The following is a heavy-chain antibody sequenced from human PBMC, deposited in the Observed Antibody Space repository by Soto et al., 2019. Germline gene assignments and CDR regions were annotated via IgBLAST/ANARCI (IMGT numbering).Heavy chain of an antibody. CDR2: ISAYNGNT. CDR3: ARVGEDFGGATSINWFDP. CDR1: WYTFTSYG. D-gene: IGHD3-3*01. V-gene: IGHV1-18*01. J-gene: IGHJ5*02. Sequence: APVKVSCKASWYTFTSYGISWGRQAPGQGVEWMGWISAYNGNTNYAQKLQGRVTMTTDTSTSTAYMELRSLRSDDTGVYYCARVGEDFGGATSINWFDPWGQGTLVTVSS.